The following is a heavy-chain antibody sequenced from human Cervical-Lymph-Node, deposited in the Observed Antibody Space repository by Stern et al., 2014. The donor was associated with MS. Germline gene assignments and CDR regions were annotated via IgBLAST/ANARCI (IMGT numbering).Heavy chain of an antibody. V-gene: IGHV3-23*04. Sequence: EVQLVESGGGLVQPGGSLRLSCAASGFTLSTYAFSWVRQAQGTGLAWVSSISDSGVYTYYADSVKGRFTISRDNSKSMLYLEMQSLRAEDTAVYHCAKDLGRGVVVVPLYGLDVWGQGTTVTVSS. J-gene: IGHJ6*02. D-gene: IGHD2-2*01. CDR2: ISDSGVYT. CDR3: AKDLGRGVVVVPLYGLDV. CDR1: GFTLSTYA.